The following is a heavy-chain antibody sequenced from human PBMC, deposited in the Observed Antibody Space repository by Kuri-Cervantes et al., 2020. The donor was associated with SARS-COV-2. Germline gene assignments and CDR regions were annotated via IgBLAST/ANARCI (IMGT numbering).Heavy chain of an antibody. V-gene: IGHV1-69*04. D-gene: IGHD3-3*01. CDR2: IIPILGIA. Sequence: SVKVSCKASGYTFTNYAMNWVRQAPGQGLEWMGRIIPILGIANYAQKFQGRVTITADKSTSTAYMELSSLRSEDTAVYYCARDAVRDYDFWSGYEDWGQGTLVTVSS. J-gene: IGHJ4*02. CDR1: GYTFTNYA. CDR3: ARDAVRDYDFWSGYED.